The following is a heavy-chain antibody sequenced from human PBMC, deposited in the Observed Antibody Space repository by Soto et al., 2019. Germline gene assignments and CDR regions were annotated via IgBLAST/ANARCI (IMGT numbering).Heavy chain of an antibody. Sequence: GXSVKVSCKASSCTFIYYYIHWLRQAPGQGLEGMGWINAKSGGTRYAEKFQDRVTLTRDRSVRTAYLELQRLRSDDTAVYYCARSHCTDAICYTEVIHLWGQGPPVTVSS. D-gene: IGHD2-8*01. J-gene: IGHJ4*02. CDR3: ARSHCTDAICYTEVIHL. CDR2: INAKSGGT. V-gene: IGHV1-2*02. CDR1: SCTFIYYY.